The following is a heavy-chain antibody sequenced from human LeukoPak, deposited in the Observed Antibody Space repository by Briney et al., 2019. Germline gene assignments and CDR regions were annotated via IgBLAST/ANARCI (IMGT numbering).Heavy chain of an antibody. J-gene: IGHJ3*02. CDR3: TRVRVVWDLDDAFDI. CDR2: INWTGGST. Sequence: GGSLRLSCAASGFTFSSYVMSWVRQAPGKGLEWVSGINWTGGSTGYADSVKGRFTISRDNAKNSLYLQTNSLRAEDTALYYCTRVRVVWDLDDAFDIWGQGTMVIVSS. D-gene: IGHD1-26*01. CDR1: GFTFSSYV. V-gene: IGHV3-20*04.